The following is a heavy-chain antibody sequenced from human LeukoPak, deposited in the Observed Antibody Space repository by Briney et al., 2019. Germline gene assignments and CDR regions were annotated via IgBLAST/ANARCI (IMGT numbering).Heavy chain of an antibody. J-gene: IGHJ6*03. CDR3: ARYSSSWYPDYYYMDV. V-gene: IGHV4-4*07. D-gene: IGHD6-13*01. CDR1: GGSISSYY. Sequence: SETLSLTCTVSGGSISSYYWSWIRQPAGKGLEWIGRIYTSGSTNYNPSLKSRVTMSVDTSKNQFSLKLSSVTAADTAVYYCARYSSSWYPDYYYMDVWGKGTTVTVSS. CDR2: IYTSGST.